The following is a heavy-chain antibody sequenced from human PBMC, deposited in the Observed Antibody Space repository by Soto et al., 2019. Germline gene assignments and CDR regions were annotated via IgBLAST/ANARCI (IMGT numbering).Heavy chain of an antibody. CDR1: GYSFTSYW. V-gene: IGHV5-51*01. D-gene: IGHD2-8*01. Sequence: PGESLKISCKGSGYSFTSYWIGWVRQMPGKGLEWMGVIYPGDSDTRYSPSFQGQVTISADKSISTAYLQWSSLKASDTAMYYCARLGGYYLLEYYYGMDVWVQEATVTVSS. CDR2: IYPGDSDT. CDR3: ARLGGYYLLEYYYGMDV. J-gene: IGHJ6*01.